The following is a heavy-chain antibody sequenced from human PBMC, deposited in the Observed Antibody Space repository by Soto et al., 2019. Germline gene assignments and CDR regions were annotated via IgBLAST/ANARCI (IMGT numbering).Heavy chain of an antibody. CDR2: MSHSGGT. J-gene: IGHJ3*02. CDR1: GGFVSSGSYY. Sequence: QVQLQQGGAGLLKPSETLSPPCAVYGGFVSSGSYYWSWIRQPPGKGLGWIGEMSHSGGTHFNPSLKSRVTISVDTSKNQFSLKMTSVTAADTALYYCARVERGTATTVVDAFDIWGPGTMVTVSS. D-gene: IGHD1-1*01. V-gene: IGHV4-34*01. CDR3: ARVERGTATTVVDAFDI.